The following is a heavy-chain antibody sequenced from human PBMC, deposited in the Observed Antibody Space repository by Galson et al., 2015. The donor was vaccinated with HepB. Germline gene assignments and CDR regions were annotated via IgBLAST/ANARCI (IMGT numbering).Heavy chain of an antibody. CDR3: ARDQGGYDFWAGDY. CDR2: ISSSSSTI. J-gene: IGHJ4*02. Sequence: SVRLSCAASGFTFSSYSMNWVRQAPGKGLEWVSYISSSSSTIYYADSVKGRFTISRDNAKNSLYLQMNSLRAEDTAVYYCARDQGGYDFWAGDYWGQGTLVTVSS. D-gene: IGHD5-12*01. CDR1: GFTFSSYS. V-gene: IGHV3-48*01.